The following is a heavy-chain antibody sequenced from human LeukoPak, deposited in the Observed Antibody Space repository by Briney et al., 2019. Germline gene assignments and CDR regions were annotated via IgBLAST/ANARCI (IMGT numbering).Heavy chain of an antibody. Sequence: ASVKVSCKASGYTFTSYGISWVRQAPGQGLEWMGWISAYNGNTNYAQKLQGRVTMTTDTSTSTAYMELRSLRSDDTAVYYCARAYRGWPNEDFDYWGQGTLVTVSS. CDR3: ARAYRGWPNEDFDY. V-gene: IGHV1-18*01. CDR1: GYTFTSYG. CDR2: ISAYNGNT. J-gene: IGHJ4*02. D-gene: IGHD6-19*01.